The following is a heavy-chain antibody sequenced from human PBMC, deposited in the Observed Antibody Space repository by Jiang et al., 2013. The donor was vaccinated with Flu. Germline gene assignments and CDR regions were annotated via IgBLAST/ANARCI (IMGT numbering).Heavy chain of an antibody. J-gene: IGHJ4*02. Sequence: EWVALIWNDGSNKYYADSVKGRFTISRDDSKNTLYLQMNSLRAEDTAMYYCARDYINWGFDYWGQGALVTVSS. D-gene: IGHD7-27*01. CDR3: ARDYINWGFDY. CDR2: IWNDGSNK. V-gene: IGHV3-33*01.